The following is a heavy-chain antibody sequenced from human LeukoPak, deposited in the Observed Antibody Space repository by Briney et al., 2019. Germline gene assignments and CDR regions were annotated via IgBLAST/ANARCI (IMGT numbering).Heavy chain of an antibody. D-gene: IGHD2-21*02. J-gene: IGHJ4*02. CDR2: IWYDEITK. Sequence: GGSLRLSCVASGFTFRSYGIHWVRQAPGKGLEWLAFIWYDEITKDYADSVKGRFTISRDNSKNTLYVQMNSLRAEDTAVYYCARVEMTAYYFDYWGQGTLVTVSS. CDR3: ARVEMTAYYFDY. V-gene: IGHV3-30*02. CDR1: GFTFRSYG.